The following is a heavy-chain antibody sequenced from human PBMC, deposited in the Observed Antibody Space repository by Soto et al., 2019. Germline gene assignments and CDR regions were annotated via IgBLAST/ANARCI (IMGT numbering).Heavy chain of an antibody. CDR2: FIPLFGTP. Sequence: SVKVSCKASGGTFKSYVFSWVRQAPGQGLEWMGGFIPLFGTPNYAQKFQGRVTITADESTSTVYMDMSSLTSEDSAVYYCARGLTVYSAVLQYYYAMDVWGQGTTVTVSS. CDR3: ARGLTVYSAVLQYYYAMDV. J-gene: IGHJ6*02. CDR1: GGTFKSYV. D-gene: IGHD2-8*01. V-gene: IGHV1-69*13.